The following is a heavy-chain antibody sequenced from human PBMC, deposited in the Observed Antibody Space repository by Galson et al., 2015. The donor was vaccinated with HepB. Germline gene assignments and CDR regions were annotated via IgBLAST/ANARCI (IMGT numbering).Heavy chain of an antibody. CDR1: GYTFTSYY. CDR3: ARQTGGLEWLLWFDP. Sequence: SVKVSCKASGYTFTSYYMHWVRQAPGQGLEWMGIINPSGGSTSYAQKFQGRVTMTRDTSTSTVYMELSSLRSEDTAVYYCARQTGGLEWLLWFDPWGQGTLVTASS. CDR2: INPSGGST. J-gene: IGHJ5*02. D-gene: IGHD3-3*01. V-gene: IGHV1-46*01.